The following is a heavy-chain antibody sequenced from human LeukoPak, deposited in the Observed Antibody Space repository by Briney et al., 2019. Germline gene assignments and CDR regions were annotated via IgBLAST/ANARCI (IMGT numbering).Heavy chain of an antibody. D-gene: IGHD3-16*01. Sequence: SSETLSLTCTVPGGSISSDTYHWTWLRQPAGKGLEWIGRVSPRGSTNYNPSLMSRGTISVDTSKNQFSLQLSSVTAADTAVYYCAREVGRFNTHYYYYMDVWGKGTTVTISS. CDR2: VSPRGST. J-gene: IGHJ6*03. CDR1: GGSISSDTYH. V-gene: IGHV4-61*02. CDR3: AREVGRFNTHYYYYMDV.